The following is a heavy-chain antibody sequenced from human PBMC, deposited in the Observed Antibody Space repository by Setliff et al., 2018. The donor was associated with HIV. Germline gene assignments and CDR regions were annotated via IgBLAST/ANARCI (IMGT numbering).Heavy chain of an antibody. D-gene: IGHD4-4*01. J-gene: IGHJ4*02. CDR3: AREPDSIPYDY. Sequence: SETLSLTCTVSGGSISSSSYYWGWIRQPPGKGLEWIGSFYYSGNTYYNPSLKSRVTISVDASRNQFSLKLSSVSAADTAVYYCAREPDSIPYDYWGQGTLVTVSS. CDR2: FYYSGNT. V-gene: IGHV4-39*07. CDR1: GGSISSSSYY.